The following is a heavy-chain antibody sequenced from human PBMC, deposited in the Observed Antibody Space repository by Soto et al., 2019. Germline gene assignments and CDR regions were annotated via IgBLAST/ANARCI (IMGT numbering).Heavy chain of an antibody. CDR1: GFSITSPGMS. Sequence: SGPTLVNPTETLTLTCTFSGFSITSPGMSVSWIRQPPGRALEWLALIERDDDDKYYSTSLKTRLTISKDTRKNQVVLKMANMDPADTATYYCARSIRGPRKFNGMDVWGQGTTVTVSS. CDR2: IERDDDDK. V-gene: IGHV2-70*13. CDR3: ARSIRGPRKFNGMDV. J-gene: IGHJ6*02. D-gene: IGHD1-20*01.